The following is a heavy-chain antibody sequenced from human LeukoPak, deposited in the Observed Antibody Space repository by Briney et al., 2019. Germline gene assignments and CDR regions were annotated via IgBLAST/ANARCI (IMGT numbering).Heavy chain of an antibody. CDR2: ISSSSSTI. J-gene: IGHJ4*02. D-gene: IGHD3-3*01. CDR3: ARGGYDLWSGYYFDY. Sequence: GGSLRLSCAASGFTFSSYSMNWVRQAPGKGLEWVSYISSSSSTIYYADSVKGRFTISRDNAKNSLYLQMNSLRAEDTAVYYCARGGYDLWSGYYFDYWGQGTLVTVSS. CDR1: GFTFSSYS. V-gene: IGHV3-48*01.